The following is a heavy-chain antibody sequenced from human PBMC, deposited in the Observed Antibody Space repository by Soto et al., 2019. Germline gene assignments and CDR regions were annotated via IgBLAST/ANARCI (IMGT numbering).Heavy chain of an antibody. CDR2: IYWDDDT. CDR1: GFSLSADGVG. V-gene: IGHV2-5*02. CDR3: AHAYGGTSWPNDAFDV. D-gene: IGHD2-2*01. Sequence: ITLKESGPTLVKPTQTLTLTCSFSGFSLSADGVGVGWIRQPPGKALEWLALIYWDDDTRYRPSLKSRLTITKDSPKNQVVLTMTNMDPVDTATYYCAHAYGGTSWPNDAFDVWGQGTVVTVSS. J-gene: IGHJ3*01.